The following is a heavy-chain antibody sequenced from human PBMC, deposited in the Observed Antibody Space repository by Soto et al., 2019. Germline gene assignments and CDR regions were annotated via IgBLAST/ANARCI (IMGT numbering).Heavy chain of an antibody. D-gene: IGHD3-22*01. Sequence: GGSLRLSCAASGFTFSSYGMHWVRQAPGKGLEWVAVIWYDGSNKYYADSVKGRFTISRDNSKNTLYLQMNSLRAEDTAVYYCARDLGPYYYDSSGYTDFAYWGQGTLVTVS. CDR2: IWYDGSNK. J-gene: IGHJ4*02. CDR3: ARDLGPYYYDSSGYTDFAY. CDR1: GFTFSSYG. V-gene: IGHV3-33*01.